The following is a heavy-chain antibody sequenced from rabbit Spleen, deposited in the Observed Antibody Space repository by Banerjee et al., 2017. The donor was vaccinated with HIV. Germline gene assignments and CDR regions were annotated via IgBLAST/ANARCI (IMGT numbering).Heavy chain of an antibody. CDR2: IDSGSSGFT. Sequence: QEQLKESGGGLVQPGGSLKLSCKASGFDFNSYYMSWVRQAPGKGLEWIGYIDSGSSGFTYFATWAKGRFTISKTSSTTVTLQMTRLTAADTATYFCARDTSNTGVYMNGFNLWGPGPSSPS. D-gene: IGHD1-1*01. V-gene: IGHV1S45*01. J-gene: IGHJ4*01. CDR1: GFDFNSYYM. CDR3: ARDTSNTGVYMNGFNL.